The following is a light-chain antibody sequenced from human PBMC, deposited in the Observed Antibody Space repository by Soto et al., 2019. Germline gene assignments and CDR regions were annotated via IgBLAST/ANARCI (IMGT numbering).Light chain of an antibody. J-gene: IGKJ5*01. CDR3: QQYYGNTIT. CDR2: WST. CDR1: QSVLFRSNNKTY. Sequence: IVRTHSPESLAVSVVERAAINCNSSQSVLFRSNNKTYLGWYQKRVGKPPKLLISWSTTRESGVPERVSGGGAGTDVTLTISSMKDEDVAVYYCQQYYGNTITFGQGTRLEIK. V-gene: IGKV4-1*01.